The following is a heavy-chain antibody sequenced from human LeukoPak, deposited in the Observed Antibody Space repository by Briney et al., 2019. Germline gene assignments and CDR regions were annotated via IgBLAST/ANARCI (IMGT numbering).Heavy chain of an antibody. D-gene: IGHD3-3*01. V-gene: IGHV4-30-2*01. CDR2: IYHSGSGST. CDR1: GGSISSGGHS. J-gene: IGHJ6*02. CDR3: ARNNDFRSGPTLDV. Sequence: PSETLSLTCTVSGGSISSGGHSWSWIRQPPGKGLEWIGYIYHSGSGSTYYNPSLKSRVTISIDKSKNQFSLKLNSVTAADTAVYYCARNNDFRSGPTLDVWGQGTTVTVSS.